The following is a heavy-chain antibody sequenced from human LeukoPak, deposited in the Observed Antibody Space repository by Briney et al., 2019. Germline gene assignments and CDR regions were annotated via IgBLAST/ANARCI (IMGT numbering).Heavy chain of an antibody. J-gene: IGHJ4*02. CDR3: ARGRRRRDIVVVPATWPMGY. V-gene: IGHV1-8*03. Sequence: GASVKVSCKASGYTFTSYDINWVRQAPGQGLEWMGWMNPNSGNTGYTQKFQGRVTITRNTSISTAYMELSSLRSEDTAVYYCARGRRRRDIVVVPATWPMGYWGQGTLVTVSS. CDR1: GYTFTSYD. D-gene: IGHD2-2*01. CDR2: MNPNSGNT.